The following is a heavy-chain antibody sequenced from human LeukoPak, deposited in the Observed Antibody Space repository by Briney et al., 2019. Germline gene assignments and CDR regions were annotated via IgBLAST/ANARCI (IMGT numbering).Heavy chain of an antibody. CDR3: ARGGSSSWRMDWFDP. CDR1: GGSISSGGYY. Sequence: SETLSLTCTVPGGSISSGGYYWSWIRQHPGKGLEWIGYIYYSGSTYYNPSLKSRVTISVDTSKNQFSLKLSSVTAADTAVYYCARGGSSSWRMDWFDPWGQGTLVTVSS. CDR2: IYYSGST. V-gene: IGHV4-31*03. D-gene: IGHD6-13*01. J-gene: IGHJ5*02.